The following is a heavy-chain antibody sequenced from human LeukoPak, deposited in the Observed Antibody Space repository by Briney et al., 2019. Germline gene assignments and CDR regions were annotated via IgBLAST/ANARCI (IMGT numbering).Heavy chain of an antibody. CDR2: IEPSDSYT. J-gene: IGHJ4*02. Sequence: SLKISCKGSSYTFTSCWITWWRQMPGKRLEGMGSIEPSDSYTSYSPSFQGHVTISADKSVSTAYLELNGLKASDTARYYCARFLFAGTSRCFDYCGQGTPVTASS. CDR3: ARFLFAGTSRCFDY. V-gene: IGHV5-10-1*01. D-gene: IGHD6-13*01. CDR1: SYTFTSCW.